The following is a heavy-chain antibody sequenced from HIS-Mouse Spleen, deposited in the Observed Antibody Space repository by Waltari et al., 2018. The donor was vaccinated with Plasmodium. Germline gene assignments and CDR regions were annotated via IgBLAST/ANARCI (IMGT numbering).Heavy chain of an antibody. D-gene: IGHD6-13*01. J-gene: IGHJ4*02. V-gene: IGHV1-2*02. CDR3: ARDLAAAGHFDY. CDR1: GYTFTGYY. Sequence: QVQLVQSGAEVKKPGASVKVSCKASGYTFTGYYMHWVRQAPGQGLGWMGWINPNRGGKNYAQKFQGRVTRTRDTSISTAYMELSRLRSDDTAVYYCARDLAAAGHFDYWGQGTLVTVSS. CDR2: INPNRGGK.